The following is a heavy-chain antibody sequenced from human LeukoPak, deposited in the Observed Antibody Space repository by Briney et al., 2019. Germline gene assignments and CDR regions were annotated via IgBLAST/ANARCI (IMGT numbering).Heavy chain of an antibody. V-gene: IGHV3-74*01. CDR1: GFTFNNYW. Sequence: PGGSLRLSCAASGFTFNNYWMHWVRQAPGMGLVWVSSIRFDGGDTAYADSAKGRFTISRDNAKNTMFLQMNNLGAEDTAVYYCAKEIDGFDVWGQGTLVTVSS. J-gene: IGHJ3*01. CDR2: IRFDGGDT. CDR3: AKEIDGFDV.